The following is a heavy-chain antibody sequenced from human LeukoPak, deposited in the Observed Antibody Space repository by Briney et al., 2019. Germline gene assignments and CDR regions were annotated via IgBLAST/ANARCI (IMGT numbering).Heavy chain of an antibody. D-gene: IGHD3-22*01. Sequence: GASVNVSCKASGYTFTSYAMDWERQAPGQRLEWVGWINTGNGDTKYSQKFQGRVTITRDTSASTAYMELSSLRSEDTAVYYRARDRMSYYDSRGYTFDYWGQGTLVIVSS. J-gene: IGHJ4*02. CDR3: ARDRMSYYDSRGYTFDY. CDR2: INTGNGDT. CDR1: GYTFTSYA. V-gene: IGHV1-3*04.